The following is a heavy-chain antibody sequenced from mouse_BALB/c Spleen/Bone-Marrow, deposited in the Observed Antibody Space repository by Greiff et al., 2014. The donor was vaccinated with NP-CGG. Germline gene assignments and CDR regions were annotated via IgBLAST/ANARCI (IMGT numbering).Heavy chain of an antibody. J-gene: IGHJ2*01. Sequence: QVHVKQSGAELARPGASVKLSCKASGYTFTSYWMQWVKQRPGQGLEWIGAIYPGDGDTRYTQKFKGKATLTADKSSSTAYTQLSSLASEDSAVYYCARGFPFDYRGQGTTLTVPS. CDR3: ARGFPFDY. CDR1: GYTFTSYW. V-gene: IGHV1-87*01. CDR2: IYPGDGDT.